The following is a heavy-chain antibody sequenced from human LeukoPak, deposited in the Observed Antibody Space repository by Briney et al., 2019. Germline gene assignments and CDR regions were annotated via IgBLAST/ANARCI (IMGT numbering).Heavy chain of an antibody. J-gene: IGHJ6*03. Sequence: PGGSLRLSCAASGVTFSSYAMSWVRQAPGKGLEWVSVISGSGGSTYYADSVKGRFTISRDNSKNTLYLQMNNLRAEDTAVYYCAKDPFIAAAGTGYYYMDVWGKGTTVTISS. V-gene: IGHV3-23*01. CDR3: AKDPFIAAAGTGYYYMDV. CDR2: ISGSGGST. CDR1: GVTFSSYA. D-gene: IGHD6-13*01.